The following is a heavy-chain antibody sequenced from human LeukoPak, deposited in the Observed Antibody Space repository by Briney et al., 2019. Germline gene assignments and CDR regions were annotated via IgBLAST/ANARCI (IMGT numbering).Heavy chain of an antibody. Sequence: SETLSLTCTVSGGSISSYYWSWIRQPPGKGLEWIGYIYYSGSTNYNPSLKSRVTISVDTSKNQFSLKLSSVTAADTAVYYCARGRTQNYYYYYMDVWGKGTTVTVSS. CDR3: ARGRTQNYYYYYMDV. V-gene: IGHV4-59*12. CDR2: IYYSGST. CDR1: GGSISSYY. J-gene: IGHJ6*03.